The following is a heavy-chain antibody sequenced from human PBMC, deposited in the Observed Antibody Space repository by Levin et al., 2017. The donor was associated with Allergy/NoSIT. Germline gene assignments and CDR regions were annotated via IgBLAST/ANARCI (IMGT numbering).Heavy chain of an antibody. J-gene: IGHJ4*02. CDR3: ARVDGSPQRAPFDY. CDR1: GFTFSSYA. CDR2: ISYDGSNK. Sequence: GESLKISCAASGFTFSSYAMHWVRQAPGKGLEWVAVISYDGSNKYYADSVKGRFTISRDNSKNTLYLQMNSLRAEDTAVYYCARVDGSPQRAPFDYWGQGTLVTVSS. D-gene: IGHD5-24*01. V-gene: IGHV3-30*04.